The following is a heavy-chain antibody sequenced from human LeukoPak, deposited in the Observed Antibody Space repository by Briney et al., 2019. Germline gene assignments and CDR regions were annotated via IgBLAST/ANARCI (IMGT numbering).Heavy chain of an antibody. CDR3: ARDSVPRRIPLWY. CDR2: INPNSGGT. CDR1: GYTFTGYY. Sequence: ASVKVSCKASGYTFTGYYMHWVRQAPGQGLEWMGWINPNSGGTNYAQKFQGRVTMTRDTSISTAYMKLSRLRSDDTAVYYCARDSVPRRIPLWYWGQGTLVTVSS. J-gene: IGHJ4*02. D-gene: IGHD2-21*01. V-gene: IGHV1-2*02.